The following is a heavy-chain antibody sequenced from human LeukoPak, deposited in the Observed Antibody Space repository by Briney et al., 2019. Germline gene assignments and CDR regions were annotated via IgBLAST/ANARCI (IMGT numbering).Heavy chain of an antibody. V-gene: IGHV3-7*01. CDR1: GFTFSSYW. Sequence: GGSLRLSCVASGFTFSSYWMSWVRQAPGKGLEWVANIKQDGSEKYYVDSVKGRFTISRDNAKNSLYLQMNSLRAEDTAVYYCARDPNKYYDFWSGYFDYWGQGTLVTVSS. D-gene: IGHD3-3*01. CDR2: IKQDGSEK. CDR3: ARDPNKYYDFWSGYFDY. J-gene: IGHJ4*02.